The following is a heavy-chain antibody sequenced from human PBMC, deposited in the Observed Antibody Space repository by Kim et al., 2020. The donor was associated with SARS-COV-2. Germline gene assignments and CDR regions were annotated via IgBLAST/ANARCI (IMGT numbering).Heavy chain of an antibody. CDR2: TYYRSKYYY. D-gene: IGHD6-13*01. CDR3: ARGAYTSTWF. Sequence: SQTLSLTCVISGDSVSSNTVAWHWIRQSPSRGLEWLGRTYYRSKYYYDYAVSVKSRITIDPDTSKNQISLQLNSLTPEDTAVYYCARGAYTSTWFWGPGTPVTVSS. V-gene: IGHV6-1*01. J-gene: IGHJ4*02. CDR1: GDSVSSNTVA.